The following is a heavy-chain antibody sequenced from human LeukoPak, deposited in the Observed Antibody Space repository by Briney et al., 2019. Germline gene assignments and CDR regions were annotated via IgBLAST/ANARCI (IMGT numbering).Heavy chain of an antibody. CDR2: IYPGDSDT. D-gene: IGHD3-3*01. CDR3: ARASRAYYDFWSGSTRNPLGYMDV. V-gene: IGHV5-51*01. CDR1: GYSFTSYW. Sequence: GESLKISCKGSGYSFTSYWIGWVRQMPGKGLEWMGIIYPGDSDTRYSPSFQGQVTISADKSISTAYLQWSSLKASDTAMYYCARASRAYYDFWSGSTRNPLGYMDVWGKGTTVTVSS. J-gene: IGHJ6*03.